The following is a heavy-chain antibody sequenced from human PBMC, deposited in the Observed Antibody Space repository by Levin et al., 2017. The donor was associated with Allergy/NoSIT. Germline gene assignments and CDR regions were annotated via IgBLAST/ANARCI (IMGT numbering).Heavy chain of an antibody. J-gene: IGHJ6*03. D-gene: IGHD5-12*01. V-gene: IGHV4-61*02. CDR2: IYVTGST. CDR3: ARDLEGFSGYKTDCYMDG. CDR1: GDSISRGFYY. Sequence: SQTLSLTCSVSGDSISRGFYYWSWIRQPAGEGLEWIGRIYVTGSTTYSPSLKSRATISLDRSKDQVSLKINSVTAADTAVYYCARDLEGFSGYKTDCYMDGWGKGTTVTVSS.